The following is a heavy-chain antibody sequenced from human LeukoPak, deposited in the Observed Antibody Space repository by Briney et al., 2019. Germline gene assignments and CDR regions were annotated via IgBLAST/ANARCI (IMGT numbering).Heavy chain of an antibody. Sequence: GGSLRLSCAASGFPVNNYYMTWVRQAPGKGLEWVSVISSGGTTYYADSVKGRFTISRDNSKNTLYLQMNSLRAEDTAVYYCAKGGGAWDAFDIWGQGTMVTVSS. CDR1: GFPVNNYY. CDR3: AKGGGAWDAFDI. J-gene: IGHJ3*02. CDR2: ISSGGTT. V-gene: IGHV3-53*01. D-gene: IGHD4-23*01.